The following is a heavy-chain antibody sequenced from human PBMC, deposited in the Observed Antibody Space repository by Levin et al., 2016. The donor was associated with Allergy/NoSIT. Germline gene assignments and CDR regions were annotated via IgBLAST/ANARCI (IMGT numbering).Heavy chain of an antibody. CDR3: AKVGGSGNHYDFDYYYGMDV. V-gene: IGHV3-23*01. D-gene: IGHD3-10*01. CDR2: ITGRGGST. CDR1: GFTFSSYA. Sequence: GESLKISCAATGFTFSSYAMSWVRQTPGKGLEWVSAITGRGGSTFYADSVKGRFTISRDNSKNTLYLHLSSLRVEDTAVYYCAKVGGSGNHYDFDYYYGMDVWGQGTTVTVSS. J-gene: IGHJ6*02.